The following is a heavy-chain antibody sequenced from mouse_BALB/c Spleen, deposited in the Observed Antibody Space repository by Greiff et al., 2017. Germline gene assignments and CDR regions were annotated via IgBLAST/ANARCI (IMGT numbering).Heavy chain of an antibody. D-gene: IGHD2-3*01. J-gene: IGHJ4*01. V-gene: IGHV5-6-5*01. CDR1: GFTFSSYA. CDR3: ARGYDGYSHAMDY. Sequence: EVKLMESGGGLVKPGGSLKLSCAASGFTFSSYAMSWVRQSPEKRLEWVASISSGGSTYYPDSVKGRFTISRDNARNILYLQMSSLRSEDTAMYYCARGYDGYSHAMDYWGQGTSVTVSS. CDR2: ISSGGST.